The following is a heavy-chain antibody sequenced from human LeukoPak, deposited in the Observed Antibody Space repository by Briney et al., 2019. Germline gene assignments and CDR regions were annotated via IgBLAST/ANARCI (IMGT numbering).Heavy chain of an antibody. Sequence: GGSLRLSCAASGFTFSSYAMHWVRQAPGKGLEWVAVISYDGSNKYYADSVKGRFTISRDNSKNTLYLQMNSLRAEDTAVYYCAKGGISSWHSFDYWGQGTLLTVSS. CDR2: ISYDGSNK. J-gene: IGHJ4*02. D-gene: IGHD6-13*01. CDR1: GFTFSSYA. CDR3: AKGGISSWHSFDY. V-gene: IGHV3-30-3*01.